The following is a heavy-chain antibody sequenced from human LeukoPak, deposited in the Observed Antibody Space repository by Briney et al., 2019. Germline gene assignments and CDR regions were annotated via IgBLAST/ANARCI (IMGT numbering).Heavy chain of an antibody. CDR2: ISSSGSTI. CDR3: ARGTTYYDFWSGYHPGDY. J-gene: IGHJ4*02. D-gene: IGHD3-3*01. Sequence: KTGGSLRLSCAASGFTFRDYYMSWIRQAPGKGLEWVSYISSSGSTIYYADSVKGRFTISRDNAKNSLYLQMNSLRAEDTAVYYCARGTTYYDFWSGYHPGDYWGQGTLVTVSS. V-gene: IGHV3-11*01. CDR1: GFTFRDYY.